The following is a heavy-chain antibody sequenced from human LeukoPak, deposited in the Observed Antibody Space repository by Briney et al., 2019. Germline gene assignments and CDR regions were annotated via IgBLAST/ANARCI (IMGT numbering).Heavy chain of an antibody. CDR1: GFTFKNYR. D-gene: IGHD1-26*01. V-gene: IGHV3-7*01. CDR2: MKDDGNEI. CDR3: ARNRATNDY. Sequence: QPGGSLRLSCTASGFTFKNYRMTWVRQAPGKGLEWVASMKDDGNEIQYVDSVKGRFTTSRDNAKNSLYLQMNNLRAEDTAVYYCARNRATNDYWGQGTLVTVSS. J-gene: IGHJ4*02.